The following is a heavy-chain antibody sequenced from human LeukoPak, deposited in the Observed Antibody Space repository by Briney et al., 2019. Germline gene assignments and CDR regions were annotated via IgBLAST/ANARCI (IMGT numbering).Heavy chain of an antibody. CDR1: GDSNSSYY. J-gene: IGHJ5*02. CDR2: IYYSGST. V-gene: IGHV4-59*01. CDR3: AKLSSGSFNWFDP. Sequence: SETLSLTCTVSGDSNSSYYWTWIRQPPGKGLEWIGYIYYSGSTNYNPSLKSRVTISVDTSKNQFSLTLSSVTAADTAVYYCAKLSSGSFNWFDPWGQGTLVTVSS. D-gene: IGHD3-10*02.